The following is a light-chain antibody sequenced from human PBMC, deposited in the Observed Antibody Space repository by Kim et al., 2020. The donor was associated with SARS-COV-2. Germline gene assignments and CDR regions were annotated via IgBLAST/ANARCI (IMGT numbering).Light chain of an antibody. V-gene: IGLV1-47*01. Sequence: ELTQPPSASGTPGQRVTISCSGRSSNIGSNYVYWYQQLPGTAPKLLIYRNNQRPSGVPDRFSGSKSGTSASLAISGLRSEDEADYYCAAWDDSLSGVVFGGGTQLTVL. CDR2: RNN. CDR3: AAWDDSLSGVV. CDR1: SSNIGSNY. J-gene: IGLJ2*01.